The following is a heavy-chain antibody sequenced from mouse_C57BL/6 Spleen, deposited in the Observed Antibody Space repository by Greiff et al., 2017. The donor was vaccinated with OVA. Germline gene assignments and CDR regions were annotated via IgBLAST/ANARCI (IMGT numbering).Heavy chain of an antibody. CDR2: IDPSDSYT. CDR3: AKYYALFWYFDV. J-gene: IGHJ1*03. Sequence: QVQLQQPGAELVKPGASVKLSCKASGYTFTSYWMQWVKQRPGQGLEWIGEIDPSDSYTNYNQKFKGKATLTVDTSSSTAYMQLSSLTSEDSAVYYCAKYYALFWYFDVWGTGTTVTVSS. D-gene: IGHD1-1*02. V-gene: IGHV1-50*01. CDR1: GYTFTSYW.